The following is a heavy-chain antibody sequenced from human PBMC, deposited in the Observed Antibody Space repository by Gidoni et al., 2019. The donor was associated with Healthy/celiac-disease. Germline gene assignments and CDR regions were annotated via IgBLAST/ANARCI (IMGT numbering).Heavy chain of an antibody. J-gene: IGHJ4*02. CDR1: GYNFTSYG. Sequence: QVQLVQSGAEVKKPGASVKVSCTASGYNFTSYGISWVRQAPGQGLEWMGWISAYNGNTNYAQKLQGRVTMTTDTSTSTAYMELRSLRSDDTAVYYCARDSGSAYYDFWSGYSGFDYWGQGTLVTVSS. CDR2: ISAYNGNT. CDR3: ARDSGSAYYDFWSGYSGFDY. D-gene: IGHD3-3*01. V-gene: IGHV1-18*01.